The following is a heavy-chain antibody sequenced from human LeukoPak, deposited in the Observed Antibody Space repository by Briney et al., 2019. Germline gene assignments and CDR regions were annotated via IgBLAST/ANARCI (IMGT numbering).Heavy chain of an antibody. CDR1: GGSISSGGYY. Sequence: SQTLSLTCTVSGGSISSGGYYWSWIRQHPEKGLVWIGYIYYSGSTYYNPSLKSRVTISVDTSKNQFSLKLSSVTAADTAVYYCARDVVPCSSTSCHPGFYYGMDVWGQGTTVTVSS. CDR2: IYYSGST. CDR3: ARDVVPCSSTSCHPGFYYGMDV. D-gene: IGHD2-2*01. J-gene: IGHJ6*02. V-gene: IGHV4-31*03.